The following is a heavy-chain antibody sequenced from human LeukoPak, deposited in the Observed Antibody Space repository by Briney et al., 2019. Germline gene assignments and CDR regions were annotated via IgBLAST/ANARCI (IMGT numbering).Heavy chain of an antibody. V-gene: IGHV4-61*05. D-gene: IGHD6-13*01. CDR2: IHYTGST. Sequence: SETLSLTCTVSGVSISSSNSYWGWIRQPPGKGLEWIGYIHYTGSTSYNPSLKSRVTISVDTSKNQLSLNLNSVAAADTAVYYCAKGFGIAWYVFLFDYWGQGSLVTVSS. J-gene: IGHJ4*02. CDR3: AKGFGIAWYVFLFDY. CDR1: GVSISSSNSY.